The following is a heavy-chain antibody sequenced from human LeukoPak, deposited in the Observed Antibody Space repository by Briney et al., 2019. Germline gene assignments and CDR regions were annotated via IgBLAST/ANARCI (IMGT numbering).Heavy chain of an antibody. J-gene: IGHJ3*02. CDR2: INPSGGST. CDR1: GYTFTSYY. V-gene: IGHV1-46*01. Sequence: ASVKVSCKASGYTFTSYYMHRVRQAPGQGLEWMGIINPSGGSTSYAQKFQGRVTMTRDMSTSTVYMELSSLRSEDTAVYYCARESEVTTVTTYAFDIWGQGTMVTVSS. CDR3: ARESEVTTVTTYAFDI. D-gene: IGHD4-17*01.